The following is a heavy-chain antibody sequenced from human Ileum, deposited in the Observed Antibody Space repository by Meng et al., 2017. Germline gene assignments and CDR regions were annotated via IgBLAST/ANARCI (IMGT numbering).Heavy chain of an antibody. V-gene: IGHV4-59*08. CDR1: GGSISNNY. J-gene: IGHJ4*02. D-gene: IGHD6-19*01. CDR2: ISYSGTT. Sequence: QVQLQESGPGLVKPSESLSLTCTVSGGSISNNYWSWIRQPPGKGLEWIAYISYSGTTNYIPSLKSRVTISVDTSKNQFSLKLSSVTAADTAVYYCTRHMGYNSGWYYFDYWGQGTLVTVSS. CDR3: TRHMGYNSGWYYFDY.